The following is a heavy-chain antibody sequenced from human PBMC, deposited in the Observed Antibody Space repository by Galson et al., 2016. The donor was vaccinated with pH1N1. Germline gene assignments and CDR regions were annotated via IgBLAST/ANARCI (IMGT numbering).Heavy chain of an antibody. D-gene: IGHD2-2*02. CDR2: ISRADDT. J-gene: IGHJ4*02. CDR3: AKDLCSGASCYTVWEVRDFDY. Sequence: SLRLSCAASGFTFGTYGMSWVRLAPGKGLEWVSSISRADDTYYADSVKGRFTISRDNSKNSLFLQMSSLRADDTALYYCAKDLCSGASCYTVWEVRDFDYWGQGALVTVSS. V-gene: IGHV3-23*01. CDR1: GFTFGTYG.